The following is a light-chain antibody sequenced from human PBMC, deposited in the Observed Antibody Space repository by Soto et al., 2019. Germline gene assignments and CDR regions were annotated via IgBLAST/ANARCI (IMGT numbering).Light chain of an antibody. CDR1: QGIRND. CDR2: AAS. J-gene: IGKJ4*01. Sequence: DLQMTPFPSSLVASLGGQVHITFRASQGIRNDLGWYQQKPGKAPKRLIYAASSLQSGVPSRFSGSGSGTEFTLTISSLQPEDFATYYCLQHNTYPLTFGGGTKVDIK. CDR3: LQHNTYPLT. V-gene: IGKV1-17*01.